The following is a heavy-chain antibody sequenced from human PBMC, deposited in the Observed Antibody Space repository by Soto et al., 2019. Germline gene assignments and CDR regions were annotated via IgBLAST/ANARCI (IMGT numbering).Heavy chain of an antibody. CDR1: GFIFDDYA. J-gene: IGHJ3*02. V-gene: IGHV3-49*04. Sequence: LRLSCTASGFIFDDYAVGWVRQAPGRWLEWLAFIRGRAYGGTTEYAASVKGRFTISKDGSKTTAYLQLNSLETEDTAVYYCARSNWGSHDAFDIWGQGTMVTVSS. CDR3: ARSNWGSHDAFDI. D-gene: IGHD7-27*01. CDR2: IRGRAYGGTT.